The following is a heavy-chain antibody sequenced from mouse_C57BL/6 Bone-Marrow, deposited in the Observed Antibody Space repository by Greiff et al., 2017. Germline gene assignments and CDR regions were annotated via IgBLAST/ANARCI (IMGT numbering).Heavy chain of an antibody. CDR2: IYPRSGNT. D-gene: IGHD1-1*01. Sequence: VQLQQSGAELARPGASVKLSCKASGYTFTSYGISWVKQRTGQGLEWIGEIYPRSGNTYYNEKFKGQATLAADKSSSTAYMELRSLTSEDSAVYVCARAPHYYGRVRDYWGQGTSVTVSS. CDR3: ARAPHYYGRVRDY. V-gene: IGHV1-81*01. J-gene: IGHJ4*01. CDR1: GYTFTSYG.